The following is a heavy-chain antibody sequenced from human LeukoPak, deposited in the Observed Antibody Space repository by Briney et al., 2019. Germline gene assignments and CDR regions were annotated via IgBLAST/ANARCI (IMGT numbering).Heavy chain of an antibody. J-gene: IGHJ4*02. Sequence: TSETLSLTCTVSGGSVSSSIYYWGWIRQPPGKGLEWTGSIYYSGSTSYNPSLKSRVTISVDTSKNQFSLKLTSVTAADTAVYYCASRNDILTGYVFDFWGQGTLVTVSS. D-gene: IGHD3-9*01. CDR3: ASRNDILTGYVFDF. CDR2: IYYSGST. V-gene: IGHV4-39*01. CDR1: GGSVSSSIYY.